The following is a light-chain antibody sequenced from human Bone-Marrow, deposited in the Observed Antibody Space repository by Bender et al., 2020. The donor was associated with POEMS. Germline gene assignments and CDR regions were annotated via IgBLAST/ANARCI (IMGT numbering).Light chain of an antibody. CDR3: AVWDDSLNGWV. V-gene: IGLV1-47*01. J-gene: IGLJ3*02. CDR1: SSDIGSNY. Sequence: QSVLTQPPSASGTPGQRVTISCSGSSSDIGSNYVYWYQQLPGTAPKLLIYKNNQRPSEVPDRFSGSRSGTSASLAISGLQSEDEADYYCAVWDDSLNGWVFGGGTKLTVL. CDR2: KNN.